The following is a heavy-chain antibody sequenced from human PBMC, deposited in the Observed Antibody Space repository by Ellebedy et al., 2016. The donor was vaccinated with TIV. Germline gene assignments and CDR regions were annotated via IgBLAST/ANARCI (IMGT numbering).Heavy chain of an antibody. Sequence: GESLKISCRGSGYSFTSYWIGWLRQMPGQGLEWLAILHPGDSDARYSPSFQGQVTISADKSTSTVYLQWSSLKASDTAMYFCARKMGYGQGYLDYWGQGTLVTVSS. CDR2: LHPGDSDA. V-gene: IGHV5-51*01. J-gene: IGHJ4*02. D-gene: IGHD1-14*01. CDR1: GYSFTSYW. CDR3: ARKMGYGQGYLDY.